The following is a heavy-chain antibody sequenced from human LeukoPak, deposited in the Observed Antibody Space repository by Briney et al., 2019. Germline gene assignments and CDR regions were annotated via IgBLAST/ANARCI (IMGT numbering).Heavy chain of an antibody. CDR1: GYTFTSYD. CDR2: MNPNSGNT. D-gene: IGHD7-27*01. CDR3: ARGKKTGDPGDY. V-gene: IGHV1-8*03. Sequence: EASVKVSCKASGYTFTSYDINWVRQATGQGLEWMGWMNPNSGNTGYAQKFQGRVTITRNTSISTAYMELSSLRSEDTAVYYCARGKKTGDPGDYWGQGTLVTVSS. J-gene: IGHJ4*02.